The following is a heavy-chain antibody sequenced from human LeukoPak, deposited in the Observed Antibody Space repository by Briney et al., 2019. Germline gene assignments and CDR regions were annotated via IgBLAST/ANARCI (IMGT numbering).Heavy chain of an antibody. J-gene: IGHJ4*02. CDR1: GYTFTGYY. V-gene: IGHV1-2*06. D-gene: IGHD3-10*01. CDR2: INPNSGGT. CDR3: ARGARGTWAWGD. Sequence: GASVKVSCKASGYTFTGYYMHWVRQAPGEGLEGMGRINPNSGGTNYAEKFQGRVTMNRDTSISKAYMELRRLTSDDTAVYYSARGARGTWAWGDWGQGTLVTVSS.